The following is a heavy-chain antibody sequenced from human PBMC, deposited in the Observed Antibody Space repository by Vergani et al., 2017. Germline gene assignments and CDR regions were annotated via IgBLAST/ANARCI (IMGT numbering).Heavy chain of an antibody. J-gene: IGHJ3*02. D-gene: IGHD6-19*01. CDR3: ARSASSCHTFDI. Sequence: EVQLVQSGAEVKKPGESLKISCKGSGYSFPSYWIGWVRQMPGKGLEWMGINYPADSDTRYSPSFQGQVTISADKSINTVYLQWSSLKASDTAMYYCARSASSCHTFDIWGQGTMVTVSS. V-gene: IGHV5-51*01. CDR2: NYPADSDT. CDR1: GYSFPSYW.